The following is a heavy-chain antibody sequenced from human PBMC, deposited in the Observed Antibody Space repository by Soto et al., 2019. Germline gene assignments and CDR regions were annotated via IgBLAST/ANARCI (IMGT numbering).Heavy chain of an antibody. D-gene: IGHD6-13*01. V-gene: IGHV1-3*01. CDR3: ARGGLVSSWYGDYYFDY. CDR1: GYTFTSYG. CDR2: INAANGDT. J-gene: IGHJ4*02. Sequence: ASVKVSCKASGYTFTSYGIHWVRQAPGQRLEWMGWINAANGDTKYSPKFQGRVTITRDTSASTANMELSSLRAEDTAVYYCARGGLVSSWYGDYYFDYWGQGTLVTVSS.